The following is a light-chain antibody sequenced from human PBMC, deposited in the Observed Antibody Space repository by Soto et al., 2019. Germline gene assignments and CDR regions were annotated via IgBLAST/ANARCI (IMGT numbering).Light chain of an antibody. CDR2: GNI. CDR3: QSYDTSLSAYV. V-gene: IGLV1-40*01. J-gene: IGLJ1*01. CDR1: SSNIGAGYD. Sequence: QSVLAQPPSVCGAPGQKVTISCTGSSSNIGAGYDLHWYQQLPGTAPKLLLYGNINRPSGVPDRFSGSKSGTSASLAITGLQAEDEADYYCQSYDTSLSAYVFGTGTKVTVL.